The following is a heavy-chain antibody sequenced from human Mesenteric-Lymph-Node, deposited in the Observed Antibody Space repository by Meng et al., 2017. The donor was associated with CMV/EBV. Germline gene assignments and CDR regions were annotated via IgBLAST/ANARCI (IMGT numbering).Heavy chain of an antibody. CDR2: INPNSGGA. CDR3: ARDLVGWSGYPPVVAFDI. CDR1: GYSFTDYY. D-gene: IGHD3-3*01. J-gene: IGHJ3*02. V-gene: IGHV1-2*02. Sequence: ASVTVSCKASGYSFTDYYIHWVRQAPGQGLEWMGWINPNSGGANYAQEFQGRVTMTRDKSMNTAYMELSRLRSDDTAVYYCARDLVGWSGYPPVVAFDIWGQGTMVTVSS.